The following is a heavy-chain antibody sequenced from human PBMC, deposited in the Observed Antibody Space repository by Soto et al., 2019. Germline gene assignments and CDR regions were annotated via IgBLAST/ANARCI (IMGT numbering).Heavy chain of an antibody. CDR1: GFTFDDYA. D-gene: IGHD3-10*01. CDR3: AKAYISGSYVIGYFDY. V-gene: IGHV3-9*01. J-gene: IGHJ4*02. CDR2: ISWNSGSI. Sequence: PGGSLRLSCAASGFTFDDYAMHWVRQAPGKGLEWVSGISWNSGSIGYADSVKGRFTISRDNAKNSLYLQMSSLRVEDTALYYCAKAYISGSYVIGYFDYWGQGTLVTVSS.